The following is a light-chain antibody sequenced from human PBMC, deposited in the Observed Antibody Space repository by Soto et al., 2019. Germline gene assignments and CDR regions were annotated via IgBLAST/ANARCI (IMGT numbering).Light chain of an antibody. Sequence: DMGLTQSPGTLSLSPGERATLSCRASQGVSSSYVAWYQHKPGQAPRVLIYGASSRATGIPDRFSGSGSGTDFTLTISTLEPEDFAVYYCQQYGSSPITFGQGTRLEIK. J-gene: IGKJ5*01. CDR3: QQYGSSPIT. V-gene: IGKV3-20*01. CDR1: QGVSSSY. CDR2: GAS.